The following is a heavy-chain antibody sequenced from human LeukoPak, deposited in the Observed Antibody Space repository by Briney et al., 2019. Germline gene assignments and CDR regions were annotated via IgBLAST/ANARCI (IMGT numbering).Heavy chain of an antibody. Sequence: GGSLRLSCAASGFTFSSYSMNWVRQAPGKGLEWVSSISSSSSYIYYADSVKGRFTISRDNAKNSLYLQINSLRAEDTAVYYCARALGVRGHADYWGQGTLVTVSA. J-gene: IGHJ4*02. CDR1: GFTFSSYS. V-gene: IGHV3-21*01. CDR2: ISSSSSYI. CDR3: ARALGVRGHADY.